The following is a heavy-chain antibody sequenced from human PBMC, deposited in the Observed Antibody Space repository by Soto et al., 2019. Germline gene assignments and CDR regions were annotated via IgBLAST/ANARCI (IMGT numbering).Heavy chain of an antibody. D-gene: IGHD1-1*01. J-gene: IGHJ6*02. Sequence: EVQLVESGGGLVQPGRSLRLSCAASKFTFDDYALHWVRQAPGKGLEWVSGISWNSGNIGDADSVKGRFTISRDNAKNSLYLQMNSLRVEDTALYYCAILEEGCLDVWGQGTTVTVSS. V-gene: IGHV3-9*01. CDR1: KFTFDDYA. CDR2: ISWNSGNI. CDR3: AILEEGCLDV.